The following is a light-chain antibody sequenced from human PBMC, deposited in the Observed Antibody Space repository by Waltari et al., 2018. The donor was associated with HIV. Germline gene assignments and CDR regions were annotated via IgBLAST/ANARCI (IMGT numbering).Light chain of an antibody. CDR3: QVWDSSSDHVL. CDR2: YDS. Sequence: SSLLTQIPSVSVAPGHTARITCGGNNIERKSVHWYQQKPGQAPLLVIYYDSDRPSGIPERFSGSNSGNTATLTISRVGDGDEADYYCQVWDSSSDHVLFGGGTRLTVL. J-gene: IGLJ2*01. V-gene: IGLV3-21*04. CDR1: NIERKS.